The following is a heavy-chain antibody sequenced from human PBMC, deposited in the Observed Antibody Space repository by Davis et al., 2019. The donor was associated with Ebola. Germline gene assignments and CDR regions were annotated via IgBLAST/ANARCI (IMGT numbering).Heavy chain of an antibody. CDR1: GFTFSSYG. Sequence: GGSLRLSCAASGFTFSSYGMHWVRQAPAKGLEWVSFISVSSRYIYYADSVKGRFSISRDNAKNSLYLQMNSLRAEDTAVYYCAREGYGDIIGDWGQGTLVTVSS. J-gene: IGHJ4*02. CDR2: ISVSSRYI. CDR3: AREGYGDIIGD. V-gene: IGHV3-21*01. D-gene: IGHD1-20*01.